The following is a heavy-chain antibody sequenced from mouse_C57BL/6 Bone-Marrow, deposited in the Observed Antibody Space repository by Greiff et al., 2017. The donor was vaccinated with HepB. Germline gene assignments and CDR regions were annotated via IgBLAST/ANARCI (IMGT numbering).Heavy chain of an antibody. D-gene: IGHD3-3*01. CDR1: GYSITSGYY. CDR3: ARVKGHWYFDV. V-gene: IGHV3-6*01. Sequence: ESGPGLVKPSQSLSLTCSVTGYSITSGYYWNWIRQFPGNKLEWMGYISYDGSNNYNPSLKNRISITRDTSKNQFFLKLNSVTTEDTATYDCARVKGHWYFDVWGTGTTVTVSS. J-gene: IGHJ1*03. CDR2: ISYDGSN.